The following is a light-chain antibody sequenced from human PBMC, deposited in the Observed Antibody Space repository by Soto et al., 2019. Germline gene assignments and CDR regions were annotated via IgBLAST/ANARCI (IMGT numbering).Light chain of an antibody. CDR1: SGHTTYA. V-gene: IGLV4-69*01. Sequence: QSVLTQSPSASASLGASVKLTCTLSSGHTTYAIAWYQQQPKKGPRYLIKLNSDGSHTKGDRIPDRFSGSSSGAERYLSISSLQSEDEADYYCQTWGTGIVFGGGTKLTVL. CDR2: LNSDGSH. CDR3: QTWGTGIV. J-gene: IGLJ2*01.